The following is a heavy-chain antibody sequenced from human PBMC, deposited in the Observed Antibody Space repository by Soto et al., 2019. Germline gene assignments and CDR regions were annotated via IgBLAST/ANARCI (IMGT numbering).Heavy chain of an antibody. J-gene: IGHJ4*02. CDR3: ARGLYYGSCYYDY. CDR1: GGSISSGDYY. CDR2: IYYSGST. V-gene: IGHV4-30-4*01. D-gene: IGHD2-15*01. Sequence: PSETLSLTCTVSGGSISSGDYYWSWIRQPPGKGLEWIGYIYYSGSTNYNPSLKSRVTISVDTSKNQFSLKLSSVTAADTAVYYCARGLYYGSCYYDYWGQGTLVTVSS.